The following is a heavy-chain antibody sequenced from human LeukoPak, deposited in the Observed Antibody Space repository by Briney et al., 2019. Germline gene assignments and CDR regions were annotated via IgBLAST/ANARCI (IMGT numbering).Heavy chain of an antibody. CDR3: ASCSGDNCYGHWYFDL. CDR2: IDPSDSYT. J-gene: IGHJ2*01. Sequence: GESLKISCKGSGYSFTSYWISWVRQMPGKGLEWMGRIDPSDSYTNFSPSFQGHVTISVDKSISTAYLQWSSLKASDTAIYYCASCSGDNCYGHWYFDLWGRGTLVAVSS. CDR1: GYSFTSYW. D-gene: IGHD2-15*01. V-gene: IGHV5-10-1*01.